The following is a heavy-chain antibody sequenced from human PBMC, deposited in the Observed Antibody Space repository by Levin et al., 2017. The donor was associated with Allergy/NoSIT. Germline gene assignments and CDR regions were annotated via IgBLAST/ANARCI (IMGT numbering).Heavy chain of an antibody. D-gene: IGHD4-23*01. CDR2: IFPSDSDT. V-gene: IGHV5-51*01. CDR1: GYSFSSFW. J-gene: IGHJ4*02. CDR3: ARRDSDGSNSFDY. Sequence: GESLKISCQASGYSFSSFWFGWVRQRPGKGLEWMGLIFPSDSDTRVSPSFQGHIIMSVDKSINTAYLQWSSLKASASAMYYCARRDSDGSNSFDYWGQGTLVTVSP.